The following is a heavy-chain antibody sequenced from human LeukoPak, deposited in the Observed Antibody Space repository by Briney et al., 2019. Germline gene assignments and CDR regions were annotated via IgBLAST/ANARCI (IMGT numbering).Heavy chain of an antibody. CDR1: GYTFTEHE. V-gene: IGHV1-8*01. D-gene: IGHD3-16*01. CDR2: MNPKTGNT. CDR3: TRRDDTGNPWGAYNWFDL. J-gene: IGHJ5*02. Sequence: EASVKVSCKASGYTFTEHEINWVRQATGHGPEWMGWMNPKTGNTGYAQKFQDRLTMTRDNSESAVYLELSGLRYEDTAVYYCTRRDDTGNPWGAYNWFDLWGQGTLVTVSS.